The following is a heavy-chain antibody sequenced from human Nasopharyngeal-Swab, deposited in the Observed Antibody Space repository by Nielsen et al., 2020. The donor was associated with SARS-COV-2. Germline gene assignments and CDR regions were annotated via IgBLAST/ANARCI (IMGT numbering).Heavy chain of an antibody. CDR1: GGSISSSNW. CDR3: ARDIKPLGYCSSTSCYDYYYYYMDV. V-gene: IGHV4-4*02. Sequence: SETLSLTCAVSGGSISSSNWWSWVRQPPGKGLEWIGEIYHSGSTNYNPSLKSRVTISVDKSKNQFSLKLSSVTAADTAVYYCARDIKPLGYCSSTSCYDYYYYYMDVWGKETTVTVSS. CDR2: IYHSGST. J-gene: IGHJ6*03. D-gene: IGHD2-2*01.